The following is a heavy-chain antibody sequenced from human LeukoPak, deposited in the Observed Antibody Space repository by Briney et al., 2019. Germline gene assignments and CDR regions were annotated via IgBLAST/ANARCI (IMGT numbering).Heavy chain of an antibody. CDR2: IIPIFGTA. V-gene: IGHV1-69*13. J-gene: IGHJ6*02. Sequence: GASVKVSRKASGGTFTNYAISWVRQAPGQGLEWMGGIIPIFGTANYAQKFQGRVTITADESTSTAYMELSSLRSEDTAIYYYARDESNILTGASYYYYGMDVWGQGTTVTVSS. CDR1: GGTFTNYA. D-gene: IGHD3-9*01. CDR3: ARDESNILTGASYYYYGMDV.